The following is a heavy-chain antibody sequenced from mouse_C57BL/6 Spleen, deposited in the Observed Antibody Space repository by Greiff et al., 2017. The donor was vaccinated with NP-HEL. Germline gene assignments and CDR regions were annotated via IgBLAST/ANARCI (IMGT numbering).Heavy chain of an antibody. CDR1: GYTFTSYW. CDR2: INPSNGGT. CDR3: AREGSSGYVVAY. Sequence: VQLQQSGTELVKPGASVKLSCKASGYTFTSYWMHWVKQRPGQGLEWIGNINPSNGGTNYNEKFKSKATLTVDKSSSTAYMQLSSLTSEDSAVYYCAREGSSGYVVAYWGQGTLVTVSA. D-gene: IGHD3-2*02. J-gene: IGHJ3*01. V-gene: IGHV1-53*01.